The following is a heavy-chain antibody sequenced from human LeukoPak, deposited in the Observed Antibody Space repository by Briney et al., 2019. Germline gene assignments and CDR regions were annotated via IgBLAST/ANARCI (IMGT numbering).Heavy chain of an antibody. D-gene: IGHD7-27*01. V-gene: IGHV3-23*01. CDR3: ANDWGRLPY. CDR1: GFTFSSYA. Sequence: GGSLRLSCAASGFTFSSYAMVWVRQAPGKGLEWISAISGSGHSTYYAHSVKGRFIISRDNSKIMLYLQMNSLKAEDTAVYYCANDWGRLPYWGQGTLVTVSS. CDR2: ISGSGHST. J-gene: IGHJ4*02.